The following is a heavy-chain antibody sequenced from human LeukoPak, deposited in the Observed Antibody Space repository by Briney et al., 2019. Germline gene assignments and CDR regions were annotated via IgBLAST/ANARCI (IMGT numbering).Heavy chain of an antibody. CDR2: ISSSSSYI. D-gene: IGHD2-21*01. CDR1: GFTVSSNY. V-gene: IGHV3-21*01. CDR3: ARVQPVASDAFDI. J-gene: IGHJ3*02. Sequence: PGGSLRLSCAASGFTVSSNYMNWVRQAPGKGLEWVSSISSSSSYIYYANSVKGRFTISRDNAKNSLYLQMNSLRAEDTAVYYCARVQPVASDAFDIWGQGTMVTVSS.